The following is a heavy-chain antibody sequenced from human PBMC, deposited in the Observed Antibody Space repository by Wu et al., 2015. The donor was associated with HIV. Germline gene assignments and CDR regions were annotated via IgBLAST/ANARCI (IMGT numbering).Heavy chain of an antibody. D-gene: IGHD3-22*01. J-gene: IGHJ4*02. Sequence: QVQLVQSGAEVKKPGASVKVSCKASGYTFTNYGFSWVRQAPGQGLEWMGWISAYDYNTNYAQKLQGRVTMTIDTSTSTAYMELRSLRSDDTAMYYCARDCRIQGYYYISSGYYPYFDYWGQGTLVTVSS. CDR1: GYTFTNYG. CDR3: ARDCRIQGYYYISSGYYPYFDY. CDR2: ISAYDYNT. V-gene: IGHV1-18*01.